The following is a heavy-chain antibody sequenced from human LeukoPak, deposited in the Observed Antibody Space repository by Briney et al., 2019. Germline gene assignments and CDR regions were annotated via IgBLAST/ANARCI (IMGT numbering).Heavy chain of an antibody. Sequence: KTSETLSLTCAVYGGSFSGYYWSWIRQPPGKGLEWIGEINHSGSTNYNPSLKSRVTISVDTSKNQFSLKLSSVTAADTAVYYCARASVAYDYVWGSYRPENYFDYWGQGTLVTVSS. CDR1: GGSFSGYY. CDR3: ARASVAYDYVWGSYRPENYFDY. CDR2: INHSGST. V-gene: IGHV4-34*01. J-gene: IGHJ4*02. D-gene: IGHD3-16*02.